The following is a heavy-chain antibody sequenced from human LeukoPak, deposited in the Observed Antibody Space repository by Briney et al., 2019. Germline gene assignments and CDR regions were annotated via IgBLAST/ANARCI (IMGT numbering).Heavy chain of an antibody. CDR1: GDTFIGDY. V-gene: IGHV1-2*02. J-gene: IGHJ4*02. CDR3: ARDYNFDY. D-gene: IGHD4-11*01. CDR2: IDPNSGGT. Sequence: AAFQSSCYASGDTFIGDYMYWGRRAARQGVEWMGWIDPNSGGTNYAEKFQGRVTMTRDTSITTAYMELSRLRSDDTAVYYCARDYNFDYWGQGTLVTVSS.